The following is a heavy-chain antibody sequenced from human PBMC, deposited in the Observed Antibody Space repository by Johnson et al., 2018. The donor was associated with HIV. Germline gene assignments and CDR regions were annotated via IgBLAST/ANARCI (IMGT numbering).Heavy chain of an antibody. J-gene: IGHJ3*02. Sequence: VQLVESGGGLIQPGGSLRLSCAASGLTVSSNFMTWVRQAPGKGLEWVSVIYSGGSTYSADSVKGRLPIPRDNSKTTLYLQMNSVRVEDTAVYYCARVEYSYGNSHGFDIWGQGTMVTVSS. CDR3: ARVEYSYGNSHGFDI. CDR2: IYSGGST. V-gene: IGHV3-53*01. CDR1: GLTVSSNF. D-gene: IGHD5-18*01.